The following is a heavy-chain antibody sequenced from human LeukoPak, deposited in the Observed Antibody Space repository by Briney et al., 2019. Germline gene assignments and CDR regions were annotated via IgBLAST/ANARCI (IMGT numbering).Heavy chain of an antibody. J-gene: IGHJ3*02. V-gene: IGHV4-59*01. Sequence: PSETLSLTCTVSGGSISSYYWSWIRQPPGKGLEWIGYIYYSGSTNYNPSLKSRVTISVDTSKNQFSLKLSSVTAADTAVYYCAREALADYVWGSCRHDAFDIWGQGTMVTVSS. CDR1: GGSISSYY. CDR2: IYYSGST. D-gene: IGHD3-16*02. CDR3: AREALADYVWGSCRHDAFDI.